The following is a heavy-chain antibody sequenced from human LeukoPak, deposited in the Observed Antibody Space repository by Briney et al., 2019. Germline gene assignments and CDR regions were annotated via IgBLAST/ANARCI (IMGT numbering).Heavy chain of an antibody. CDR3: ARVPQSFIYGSGSSGDYYYYMDV. CDR1: GGTFSSYA. J-gene: IGHJ6*03. D-gene: IGHD3-10*01. CDR2: IIPIFGTA. Sequence: ASVKVSCKASGGTFSSYAISWVRQAPGQGLEWMGGIIPIFGTANYAQKFQGRVTITADESTSTAYMELSSLRSEDTAVYYCARVPQSFIYGSGSSGDYYYYMDVWGKGTTVTVSS. V-gene: IGHV1-69*13.